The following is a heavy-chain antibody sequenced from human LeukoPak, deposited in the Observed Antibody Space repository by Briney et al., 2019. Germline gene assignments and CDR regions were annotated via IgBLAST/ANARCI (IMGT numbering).Heavy chain of an antibody. D-gene: IGHD6-19*01. CDR2: ISYDGSNK. V-gene: IGHV3-30-3*01. CDR3: AREGQWLVRGAFDI. J-gene: IGHJ3*02. CDR1: GFTFSSYA. Sequence: GRSLRLSCAASGFTFSSYAMHWVRQAPGKGLEWVAVISYDGSNKYYADSVKGRFTISRDNSKNTLYLQMNSLRAEDTAVYYCAREGQWLVRGAFDIWGQGTMVTVSS.